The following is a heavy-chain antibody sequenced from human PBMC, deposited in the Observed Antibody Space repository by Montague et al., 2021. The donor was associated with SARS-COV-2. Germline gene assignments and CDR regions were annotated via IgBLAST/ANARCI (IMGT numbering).Heavy chain of an antibody. V-gene: IGHV4-4*02. CDR2: IYHTGST. D-gene: IGHD6-19*01. J-gene: IGHJ5*02. CDR3: ATSIPRYRSACDVGLGWFDP. CDR1: GGSIISSNW. Sequence: SETLSLTCAVSGGSIISSNWWTWVRQPPGKGLEWIGEIYHTGSTNYNPSLKSRVTISLDKSNNHFSLRLSSVTAADTAMYFCATSIPRYRSACDVGLGWFDPWGQGTLVAVSS.